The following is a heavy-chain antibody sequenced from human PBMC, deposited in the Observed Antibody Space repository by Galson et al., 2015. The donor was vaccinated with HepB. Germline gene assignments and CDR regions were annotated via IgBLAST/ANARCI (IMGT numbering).Heavy chain of an antibody. CDR1: GDSVSSTSAA. Sequence: CAISGDSVSSTSAAWNWIRQSPSRGLEWLGRTYYRSKWYNDYAVSVKSRITINPDTSKNQFSLQLNSVTPEDTAVYYCARDSGSWYFWYFDLWGRGTLVTVSS. J-gene: IGHJ2*01. V-gene: IGHV6-1*01. D-gene: IGHD6-13*01. CDR2: TYYRSKWYN. CDR3: ARDSGSWYFWYFDL.